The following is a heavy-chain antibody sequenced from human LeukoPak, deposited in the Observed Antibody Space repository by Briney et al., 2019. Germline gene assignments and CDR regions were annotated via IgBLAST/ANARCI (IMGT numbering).Heavy chain of an antibody. D-gene: IGHD3-22*01. Sequence: SETLSLTCTVSGGSISSYYWSWIRQPPGKGLEWIGYIYYSGSTNYNPSLKSRVTISVDTSKNQFSLKLSSVTAADTAVYYCARRFYYYDSSGYHYYFDYWGQGTLVTVSS. CDR2: IYYSGST. CDR1: GGSISSYY. CDR3: ARRFYYYDSSGYHYYFDY. J-gene: IGHJ4*02. V-gene: IGHV4-59*08.